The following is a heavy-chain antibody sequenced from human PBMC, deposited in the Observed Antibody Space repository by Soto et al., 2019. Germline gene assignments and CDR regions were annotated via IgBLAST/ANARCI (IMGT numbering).Heavy chain of an antibody. CDR2: ISSSSSYI. CDR3: ARAGLWSGYPHYYYYGMDV. Sequence: EVQLVESGGGLVKPGGSLRLSCAASGFTFSSYSMNWVRQAPGKGLEWVSSISSSSSYIYYADSVKGRFTISRDNAKNSLYLQMNSLRAEDTAVYYCARAGLWSGYPHYYYYGMDVWGQGTTVTVSS. V-gene: IGHV3-21*01. CDR1: GFTFSSYS. D-gene: IGHD3-3*01. J-gene: IGHJ6*02.